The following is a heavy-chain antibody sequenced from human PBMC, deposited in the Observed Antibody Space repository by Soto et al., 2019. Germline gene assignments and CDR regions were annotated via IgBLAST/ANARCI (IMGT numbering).Heavy chain of an antibody. V-gene: IGHV4-30-4*01. Sequence: PSETLSLTCTVSGGSISSGDYYWSWIRQPPGKGLEWIGYIYYSGSTYYNPSLKSRVTISVDTSKNQFSLKLSSVTAADTAVYYCARVGFGELLAHGMDVWGQGTTVTV. CDR2: IYYSGST. D-gene: IGHD3-10*01. J-gene: IGHJ6*02. CDR3: ARVGFGELLAHGMDV. CDR1: GGSISSGDYY.